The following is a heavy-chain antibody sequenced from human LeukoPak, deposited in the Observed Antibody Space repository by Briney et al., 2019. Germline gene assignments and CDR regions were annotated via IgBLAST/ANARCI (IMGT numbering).Heavy chain of an antibody. CDR1: GFTFSNYG. D-gene: IGHD1-1*01. Sequence: GGSLGLSCAASGFTFSNYGMHWVRQTPGKGLEWVALISSDGSKNIYADSVKGRFTISRDNSKNTVYLQMNSLRAEDTAVYYCVKGLVQTTMSYSVDYWGQGALVTVSS. CDR3: VKGLVQTTMSYSVDY. V-gene: IGHV3-30*18. J-gene: IGHJ4*02. CDR2: ISSDGSKN.